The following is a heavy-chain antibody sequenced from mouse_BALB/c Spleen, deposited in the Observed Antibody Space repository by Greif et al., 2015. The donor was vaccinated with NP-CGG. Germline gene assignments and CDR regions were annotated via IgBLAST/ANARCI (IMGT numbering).Heavy chain of an antibody. V-gene: IGHV5-17*02. CDR2: ISSGSSTI. Sequence: EVKLMESGGGLVQPGGSRKLSCAASGFTFSSFGMHWVRQAPEKGLEWVAYISSGSSTIYYADTVKGRFTISRDNPKNTLFLQMTSLRSEDTAMYYCARGDYKDYWGQGTTLTVSS. D-gene: IGHD2-12*01. CDR1: GFTFSSFG. CDR3: ARGDYKDY. J-gene: IGHJ2*01.